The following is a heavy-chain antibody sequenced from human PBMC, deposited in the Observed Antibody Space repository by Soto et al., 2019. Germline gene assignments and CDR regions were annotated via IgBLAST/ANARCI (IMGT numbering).Heavy chain of an antibody. D-gene: IGHD3-22*01. V-gene: IGHV3-66*01. Sequence: EVQLVESGGGLVQPGGSLRVSCAASGFTVGSNFMSWVRQAPGKGLEWVSVIYSGGSTYYADSVKGRFTISRDNSKNTLYLQMNNLRAEDTAVYYWASFVPPRSGYYGWFDSWGQGTLVTVSS. CDR1: GFTVGSNF. CDR2: IYSGGST. CDR3: ASFVPPRSGYYGWFDS. J-gene: IGHJ5*01.